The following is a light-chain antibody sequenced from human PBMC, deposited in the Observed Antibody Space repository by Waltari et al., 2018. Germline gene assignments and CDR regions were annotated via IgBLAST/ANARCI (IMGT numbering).Light chain of an antibody. J-gene: IGLJ3*02. CDR3: ETWGTGTYWV. Sequence: QLVLTQSPSASASLGASVKLTCTLNRGYRNYAISWHQQQPEKGPRYLMKLNSYGSDSKGDGIPDRYSGSSSGAERYVTISGLRSEEAADKYCETWGTGTYWVFGGGTKLTVL. V-gene: IGLV4-69*01. CDR2: LNSYGSD. CDR1: RGYRNYA.